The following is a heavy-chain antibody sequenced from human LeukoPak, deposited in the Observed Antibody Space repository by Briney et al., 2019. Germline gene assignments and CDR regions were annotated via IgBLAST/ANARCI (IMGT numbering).Heavy chain of an antibody. Sequence: SETLSLTCTVSGGSISSGDYYWSWIRQPPGKGLEWIGYIYYSGSTYYNPSLKSRVTISVDTSKNQFSLKLSSVTAADTAVYYCARDRSLWFGELLYRYGMDVWGQGTTVTVSS. V-gene: IGHV4-30-4*01. CDR3: ARDRSLWFGELLYRYGMDV. CDR1: GGSISSGDYY. J-gene: IGHJ6*02. CDR2: IYYSGST. D-gene: IGHD3-10*01.